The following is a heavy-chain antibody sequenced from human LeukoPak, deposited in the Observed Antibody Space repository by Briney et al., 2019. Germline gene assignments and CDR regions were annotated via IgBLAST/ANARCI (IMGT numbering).Heavy chain of an antibody. J-gene: IGHJ5*02. CDR1: GYTFTGYY. CDR3: ARNGKSASSGWYVSWFDP. CDR2: INPNSGGT. D-gene: IGHD6-19*01. Sequence: GASVKVSCKASGYTFTGYYMHWVRQAPGQGLEWMGWINPNSGGTNYAQKFQGRVTMTRDTSISTAYMELSGLRSDDTAVYYCARNGKSASSGWYVSWFDPWGQGTLVTVSS. V-gene: IGHV1-2*02.